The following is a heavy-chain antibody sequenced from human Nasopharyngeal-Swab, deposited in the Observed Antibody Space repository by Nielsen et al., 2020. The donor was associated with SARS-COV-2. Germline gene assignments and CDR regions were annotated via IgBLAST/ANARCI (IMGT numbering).Heavy chain of an antibody. V-gene: IGHV1-3*01. CDR2: INAGNGNT. CDR3: ATMEYYGSGFDY. CDR1: GYTFTSYA. D-gene: IGHD3-10*01. J-gene: IGHJ4*02. Sequence: ASVKVSCKASGYTFTSYAMHWVRQAPGQRLEWMGWINAGNGNTKYSQKFQGGVTITRDTSASTAYMELSSLRSEDTAVYYCATMEYYGSGFDYWGQGTLVTVSS.